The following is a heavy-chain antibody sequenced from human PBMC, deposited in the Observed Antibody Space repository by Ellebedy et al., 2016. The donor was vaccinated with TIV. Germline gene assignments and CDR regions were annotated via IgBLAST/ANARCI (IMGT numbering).Heavy chain of an antibody. Sequence: SETLSLTXTVSGYSISSGYYWGWIRQPPGKGLEWIGSIYHSGSTYYNPSLKSRVTISVDTSKNQFSLKLSSVTAADTAVYYCARANGMDVWGQGTTVTVSS. V-gene: IGHV4-38-2*02. CDR2: IYHSGST. J-gene: IGHJ6*02. CDR3: ARANGMDV. CDR1: GYSISSGYY.